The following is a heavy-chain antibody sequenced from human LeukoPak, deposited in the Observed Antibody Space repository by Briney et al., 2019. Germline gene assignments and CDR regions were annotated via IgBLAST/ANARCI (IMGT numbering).Heavy chain of an antibody. Sequence: SETLSLTCTVSGGAISSYHWSWIRQPPGKGLEGIGYIYYSGSSNYYSSLQRRVTISVDTSKNQFSLKLSSVTAADPAGHYCARAHGYDPQWGPQHGMDVWGQGTTVTVSS. CDR2: IYYSGSS. V-gene: IGHV4-59*01. J-gene: IGHJ6*02. CDR1: GGAISSYH. CDR3: ARAHGYDPQWGPQHGMDV. D-gene: IGHD5-12*01.